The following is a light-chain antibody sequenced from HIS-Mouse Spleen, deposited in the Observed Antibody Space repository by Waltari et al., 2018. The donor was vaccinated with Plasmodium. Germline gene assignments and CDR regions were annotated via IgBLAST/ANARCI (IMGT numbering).Light chain of an antibody. Sequence: QSALTQPASVSGSPGQSITISCTGTSSDVGGSNYVSWYHQHPGKAPKLRIYDVSNRPSGVSNRFSGSKSGNTASLTISGLQAEDEADYYCSSYTSSSTLVFGGGTKLTVL. J-gene: IGLJ2*01. V-gene: IGLV2-14*03. CDR2: DVS. CDR3: SSYTSSSTLV. CDR1: SSDVGGSNY.